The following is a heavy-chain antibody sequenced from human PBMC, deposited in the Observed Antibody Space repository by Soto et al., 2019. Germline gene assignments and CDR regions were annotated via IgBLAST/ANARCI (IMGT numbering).Heavy chain of an antibody. CDR3: ARDQDYDIPWFDP. V-gene: IGHV1-69*04. CDR2: IIPILGIA. J-gene: IGHJ5*02. D-gene: IGHD3-9*01. CDR1: GGTFSSYT. Sequence: GASVKVSCKASGGTFSSYTISWVRQAPGQGLEWMGRIIPILGIANYAQKFQGRVTITADKSTSTAYMELSSLRSEDTAVYYCARDQDYDIPWFDPWGQGTLVTVSS.